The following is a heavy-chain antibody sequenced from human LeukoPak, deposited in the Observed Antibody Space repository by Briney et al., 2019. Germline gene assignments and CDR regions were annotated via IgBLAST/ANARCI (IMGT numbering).Heavy chain of an antibody. CDR3: ARSIWYNRQYYFDS. CDR2: INAGNGKT. Sequence: ASVEVSFMAFGYIFSDFAMHWVRQAPGQNLEWMGWINAGNGKTKYSQKFQGRAIITRDTSATTAYLDLSSLTSEDTAVYYCARSIWYNRQYYFDSWGQGTLVTVSS. V-gene: IGHV1-3*01. D-gene: IGHD6-13*01. J-gene: IGHJ4*02. CDR1: GYIFSDFA.